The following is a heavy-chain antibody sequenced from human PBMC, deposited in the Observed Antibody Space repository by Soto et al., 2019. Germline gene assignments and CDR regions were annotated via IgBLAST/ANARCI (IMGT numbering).Heavy chain of an antibody. D-gene: IGHD2-15*01. Sequence: ASVKVSCKDSGGTFSSYAISWVRQAPGQGLEWMGGIIPIFGTANYTQKFQGRVTITADESTSTAYMELSSLRSEDTAVYYCARPRIVVVVAAPPRFLGLDPWGQGTLVTVSS. J-gene: IGHJ5*02. CDR3: ARPRIVVVVAAPPRFLGLDP. CDR1: GGTFSSYA. CDR2: IIPIFGTA. V-gene: IGHV1-69*13.